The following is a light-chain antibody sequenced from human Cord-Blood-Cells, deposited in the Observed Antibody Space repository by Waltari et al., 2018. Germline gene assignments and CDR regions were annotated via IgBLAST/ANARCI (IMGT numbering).Light chain of an antibody. CDR1: SRDVGGYNY. Sequence: QSALTQPRPVYWSPRQSLTISCTGTSRDVGGYNYVSWYQQHPGKAPKLMIYDVSKLPSGVPDRFSGSKSGNTASLTISGLQAEDEADYYCCSYAGSYTFEVFGGGTKLTVL. V-gene: IGLV2-11*01. CDR3: CSYAGSYTFEV. CDR2: DVS. J-gene: IGLJ3*02.